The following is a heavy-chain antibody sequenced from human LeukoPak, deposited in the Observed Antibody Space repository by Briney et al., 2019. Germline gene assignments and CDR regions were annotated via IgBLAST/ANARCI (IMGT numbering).Heavy chain of an antibody. CDR1: GFSLSGYW. J-gene: IGHJ4*02. CDR3: ARIPGKRSAEFHS. CDR2: LHADGNEK. Sequence: PPGGSLRLSCAAYGFSLSGYWMSWVRQAPGKGLEWVARLHADGNEKYFVHSVKGRFTVSRDNAKNSLYLQMSLLRADDTALYHCARIPGKRSAEFHSWGQGTRVTVSS. V-gene: IGHV3-7*01. D-gene: IGHD2-2*01.